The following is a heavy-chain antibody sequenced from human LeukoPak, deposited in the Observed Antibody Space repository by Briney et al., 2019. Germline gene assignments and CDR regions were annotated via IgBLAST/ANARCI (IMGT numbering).Heavy chain of an antibody. Sequence: GRSLRLSCAASGFTFSSYAMHWVRQAPGKGLEWVAVMSYDGSNKYYADSVKGRFTISRDNSKNTLYLQMNSLRAEDTAVFYGAGVIRYFDWLPLDYWGQGTLVTVSS. J-gene: IGHJ4*02. CDR1: GFTFSSYA. D-gene: IGHD3-9*01. V-gene: IGHV3-30-3*01. CDR3: AGVIRYFDWLPLDY. CDR2: MSYDGSNK.